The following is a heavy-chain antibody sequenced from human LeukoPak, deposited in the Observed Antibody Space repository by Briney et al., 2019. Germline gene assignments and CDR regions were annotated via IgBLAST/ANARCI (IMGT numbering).Heavy chain of an antibody. V-gene: IGHV3-74*01. CDR3: ARDLLTGFDY. J-gene: IGHJ4*02. Sequence: GGSLRLSCAASGFTFSSYWMHWVRQTPQKGLVWVSRINSDGSSTNHADSVKGRFTISRDNAKNTLYLQMNSLGAEDTAVYYCARDLLTGFDYWGQGTLVTVSS. CDR1: GFTFSSYW. CDR2: INSDGSST. D-gene: IGHD1-20*01.